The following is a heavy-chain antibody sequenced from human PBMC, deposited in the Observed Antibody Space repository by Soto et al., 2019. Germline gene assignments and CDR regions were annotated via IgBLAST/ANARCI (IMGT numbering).Heavy chain of an antibody. J-gene: IGHJ4*02. CDR3: AKDTIPLAIMAIVDY. V-gene: IGHV3-30*18. CDR2: ISYDGSNK. D-gene: IGHD2-8*01. CDR1: GFTFSSYG. Sequence: QVQLVESGGGVVQPGRSLRLSCAASGFTFSSYGMHWVRQAPGKGLEWVAVISYDGSNKYYADSVKGRFTISRDNSKNTLYLQMNSLSAEDTAVYYCAKDTIPLAIMAIVDYWGQGTLVTVSS.